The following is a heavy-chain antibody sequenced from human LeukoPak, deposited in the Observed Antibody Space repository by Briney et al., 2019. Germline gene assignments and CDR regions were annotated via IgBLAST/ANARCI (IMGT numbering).Heavy chain of an antibody. J-gene: IGHJ3*02. CDR3: ARDRYTVMAHDAIDI. CDR1: GFTFSNAW. CDR2: IKSKTDGGTT. V-gene: IGHV3-15*01. Sequence: GGSLRLSCAASGFTFSNAWMSWVRQAPGKGLEWVGRIKSKTDGGTTDYAAPVKGRFTISRDDSKNSLYLQMNSLRAEDTAVYYCARDRYTVMAHDAIDIWGQGTMVTVSS. D-gene: IGHD5-18*01.